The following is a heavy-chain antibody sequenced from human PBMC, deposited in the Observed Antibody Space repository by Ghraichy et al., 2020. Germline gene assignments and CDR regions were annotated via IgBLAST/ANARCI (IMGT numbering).Heavy chain of an antibody. CDR1: GFTFSSYA. V-gene: IGHV3-23*01. Sequence: GGSLRLSCAASGFTFSSYAMSWVRQAPGKGLEWVSAIGGGGSSTYYGDSVKGRFTISRDNSKNTLYLQMNSLRAEDTAVYYCAKDQWTYDYGDYIRFDPWGQGTLVTVSS. CDR3: AKDQWTYDYGDYIRFDP. J-gene: IGHJ5*02. CDR2: IGGGGSST. D-gene: IGHD4-17*01.